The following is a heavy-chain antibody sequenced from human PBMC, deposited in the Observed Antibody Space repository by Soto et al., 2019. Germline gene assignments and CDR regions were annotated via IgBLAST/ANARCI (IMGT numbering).Heavy chain of an antibody. J-gene: IGHJ4*02. V-gene: IGHV3-11*05. D-gene: IGHD3-16*01. CDR3: AKNTGGYFDY. CDR1: GFTFSDYY. Sequence: QVQLVESGGGLVKPGGSLRLSCAASGFTFSDYYMSWIRQAPGKGLEWVSYISSSSSYTNYADSVKGRFTISRDNDKTSLNHKMNSLRAEDTAVYYCAKNTGGYFDYWCQGTLGTVSS. CDR2: ISSSSSYT.